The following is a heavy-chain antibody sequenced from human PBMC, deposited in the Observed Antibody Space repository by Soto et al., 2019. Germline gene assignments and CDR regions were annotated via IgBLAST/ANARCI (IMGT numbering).Heavy chain of an antibody. V-gene: IGHV1-69*06. J-gene: IGHJ4*02. CDR1: GGTFSSYA. CDR2: IIPIFGTA. Sequence: QVRLVQSGAEVKKPGSSVKVSCKASGGTFSSYAISWVRQAPGQGLEWMGGIIPIFGTANYAQKFQGRVTITADKSTSTAYMELSSLRSEDTAVYYCARDGVTYCSGGSCEKFDYWGQGTLVTVSS. D-gene: IGHD2-15*01. CDR3: ARDGVTYCSGGSCEKFDY.